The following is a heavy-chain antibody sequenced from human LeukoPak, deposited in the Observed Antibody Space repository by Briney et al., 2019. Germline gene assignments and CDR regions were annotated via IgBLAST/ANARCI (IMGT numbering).Heavy chain of an antibody. V-gene: IGHV5-51*01. Sequence: GESLKISCKGSGYSFTSYWIGWVRQMPGKGLEWMGIIYPGDSDTRYSPSFQGQVTVSADKSISTAYLQWSSLKASDTAMYYCARHGKPPPGIAVAGPAGMDVWGQGTTVTVSS. CDR1: GYSFTSYW. D-gene: IGHD6-19*01. CDR2: IYPGDSDT. J-gene: IGHJ6*02. CDR3: ARHGKPPPGIAVAGPAGMDV.